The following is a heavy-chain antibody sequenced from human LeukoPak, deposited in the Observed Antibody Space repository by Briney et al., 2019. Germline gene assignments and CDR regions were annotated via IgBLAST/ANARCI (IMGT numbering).Heavy chain of an antibody. CDR2: INTDGSTT. D-gene: IGHD3-16*01. CDR3: ATSRSFDY. V-gene: IGHV3-74*01. J-gene: IGHJ4*02. Sequence: VGSLRLSCAASGFTFSSYWMHWFRQAPGKGLVWVSLINTDGSTTSYADSVKGRFTISRDNAKNTLYLQMNSLRADDTAVYYCATSRSFDYWGQGTLVTVSS. CDR1: GFTFSSYW.